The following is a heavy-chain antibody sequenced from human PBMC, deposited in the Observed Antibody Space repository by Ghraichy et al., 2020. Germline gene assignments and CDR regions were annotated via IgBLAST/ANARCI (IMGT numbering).Heavy chain of an antibody. V-gene: IGHV1-24*01. CDR2: FDPEDGET. CDR3: ATLVGAPPDAGIDP. Sequence: ASMKVSCKVSGYTLTELSMHWVRQAPGKGLEWMGGFDPEDGETIYAQKFQGRVTMTEDTSTDTAYMELSSLRSEDTAVYYCATLVGAPPDAGIDPWGQGTLVTVSS. D-gene: IGHD1-26*01. J-gene: IGHJ5*02. CDR1: GYTLTELS.